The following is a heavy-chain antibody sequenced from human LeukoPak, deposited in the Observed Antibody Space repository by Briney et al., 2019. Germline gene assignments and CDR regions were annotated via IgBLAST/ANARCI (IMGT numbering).Heavy chain of an antibody. J-gene: IGHJ4*02. Sequence: GGSLRLSCAATGFTFSNYAIHWGRQAPGKGLEWVAFISDDGSRQHYADSVKGRFTISRDNAKNTLYLQMNSLRDEDTAVYYCARGLDGSFDYWGLGTLVTVSS. CDR1: GFTFSNYA. CDR3: ARGLDGSFDY. CDR2: ISDDGSRQ. D-gene: IGHD1-14*01. V-gene: IGHV3-30-3*01.